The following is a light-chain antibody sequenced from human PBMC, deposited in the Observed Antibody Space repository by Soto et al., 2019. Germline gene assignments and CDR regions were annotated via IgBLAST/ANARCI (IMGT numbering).Light chain of an antibody. CDR3: QQYHTVPYT. J-gene: IGKJ2*01. CDR1: QTINRW. Sequence: DIQMNQSPSSLSASVGDRVTITCRASQTINRWLAWHQQKPGKAPRLLIYDAFSLESGVPSRFSGTGSGTEFTLTISSLQPDDLATYFCQQYHTVPYTFGQGTKVDIK. CDR2: DAF. V-gene: IGKV1-5*01.